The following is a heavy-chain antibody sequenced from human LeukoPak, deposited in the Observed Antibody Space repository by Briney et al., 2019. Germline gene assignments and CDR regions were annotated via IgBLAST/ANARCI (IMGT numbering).Heavy chain of an antibody. J-gene: IGHJ4*02. Sequence: PGGSLTLPCTASGFIFSSYWMVWARKAPGEGLAWVANINQDGSRKYYVDFVKGRFTISRDNAKNSLYLQMNSLSAEDTAVYYCARTYPGIALAGTFDYWGQGTLVTFSS. CDR1: GFIFSSYW. CDR2: INQDGSRK. D-gene: IGHD6-19*01. CDR3: ARTYPGIALAGTFDY. V-gene: IGHV3-7*01.